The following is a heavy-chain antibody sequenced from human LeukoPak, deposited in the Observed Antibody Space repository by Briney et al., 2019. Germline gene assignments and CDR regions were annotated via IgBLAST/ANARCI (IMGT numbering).Heavy chain of an antibody. J-gene: IGHJ3*02. CDR1: GYSISNGYY. Sequence: SETLSLTCTVSGYSISNGYYWGWIRQPPGKGLEWIGSIYHSGSTYYNPSLKSRVTISVDTSKNQFSLKLSSVTAADTAVYYCAAERGRAVARRAFDIWGQGTMVTVSS. CDR2: IYHSGST. D-gene: IGHD6-19*01. CDR3: AAERGRAVARRAFDI. V-gene: IGHV4-38-2*02.